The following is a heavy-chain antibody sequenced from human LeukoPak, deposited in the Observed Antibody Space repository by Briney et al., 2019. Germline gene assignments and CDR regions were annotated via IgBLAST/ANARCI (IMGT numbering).Heavy chain of an antibody. CDR3: ARVMVAGDYYYYYMDV. CDR1: GFTFSDYY. Sequence: GGSLRLSCAASGFTFSDYYMSWSRQAPGKGLEWVSYISSSGSTIYYADSVKGRFTISRDNAKNSLYLQMNSLRAEDTAVYYCARVMVAGDYYYYYMDVWGKGTTVTVSS. J-gene: IGHJ6*03. CDR2: ISSSGSTI. D-gene: IGHD6-19*01. V-gene: IGHV3-11*01.